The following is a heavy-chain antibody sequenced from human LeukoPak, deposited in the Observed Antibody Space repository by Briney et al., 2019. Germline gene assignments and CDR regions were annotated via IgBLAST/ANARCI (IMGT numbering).Heavy chain of an antibody. D-gene: IGHD2-15*01. CDR2: ISDGDGST. J-gene: IGHJ5*02. CDR3: AKGISKQGFDP. Sequence: PGGSLTLSCAASGFTFSTYAMSWVRQAPGKGLEWVSAISDGDGSTYYADSVKGRFTISRDNSKSTLYLQMNSLRAEDTAVYYCAKGISKQGFDPWGQGTLVTVSS. CDR1: GFTFSTYA. V-gene: IGHV3-23*01.